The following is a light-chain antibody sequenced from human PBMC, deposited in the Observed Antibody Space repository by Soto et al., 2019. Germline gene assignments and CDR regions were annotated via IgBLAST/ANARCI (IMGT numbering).Light chain of an antibody. CDR2: GAS. CDR1: QSLSST. V-gene: IGKV3-15*01. J-gene: IGKJ1*01. Sequence: MTQSPATLSVSPGESATLSCRASQSLSSTVAWHQQKPGQAPRLLIYGASTRATGTPARFSGSGSGTEFTLTISSLQSEDFAVYYCQQYTDWPTTFGQGTKVDIK. CDR3: QQYTDWPTT.